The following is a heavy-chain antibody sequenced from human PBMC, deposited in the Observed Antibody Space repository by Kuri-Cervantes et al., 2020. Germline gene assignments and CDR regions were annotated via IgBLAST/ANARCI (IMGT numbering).Heavy chain of an antibody. D-gene: IGHD4-17*01. CDR1: GFTVSSNY. CDR3: AKAPYDYGDYFWGY. J-gene: IGHJ4*02. Sequence: GESLKISCAASGFTVSSNYMSWVRQAPGKGLEWVSVIYSGGSTYYADSVKGRFTISRHDSKNTLYLQMNSLGAEDTAVYYCAKAPYDYGDYFWGYWGQGTLVTVSS. CDR2: IYSGGST. V-gene: IGHV3-53*04.